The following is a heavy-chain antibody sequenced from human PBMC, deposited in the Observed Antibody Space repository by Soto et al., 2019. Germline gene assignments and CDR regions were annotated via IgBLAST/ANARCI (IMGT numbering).Heavy chain of an antibody. J-gene: IGHJ4*02. Sequence: GASVKLSCKASGYTFTSYGISWVRQAPGQGLEWMGWISAYNGNTNYAQKLQGRVTMTTDTSTSTAYMELRSLRSDDTAVYYCARAVIAARAIGFPFDYWGQGTLVTVSS. CDR1: GYTFTSYG. D-gene: IGHD6-6*01. CDR2: ISAYNGNT. CDR3: ARAVIAARAIGFPFDY. V-gene: IGHV1-18*01.